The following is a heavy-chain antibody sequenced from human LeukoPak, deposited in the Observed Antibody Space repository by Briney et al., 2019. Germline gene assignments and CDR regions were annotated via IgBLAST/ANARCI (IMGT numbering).Heavy chain of an antibody. CDR3: ARGDPIYDFWSGGDY. V-gene: IGHV3-48*01. Sequence: PGGSLRLSCAASGFTFNSYAFNWVRQAPGKGLEWVSYISSSSNVIYCTDSVKGRFTISRDNARNLLSLQMNSLRAEDTAVYYCARGDPIYDFWSGGDYWGQGSLVTVSS. J-gene: IGHJ4*02. CDR1: GFTFNSYA. CDR2: ISSSSNVI. D-gene: IGHD3-3*01.